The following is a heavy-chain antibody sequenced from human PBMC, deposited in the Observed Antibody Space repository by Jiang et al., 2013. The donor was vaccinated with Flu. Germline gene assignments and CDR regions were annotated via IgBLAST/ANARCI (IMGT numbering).Heavy chain of an antibody. CDR1: GDSITSNNYY. CDR2: VFYTGRT. V-gene: IGHV4-39*01. CDR3: ARPFGHCTGGSCSSFWYFDL. J-gene: IGHJ2*01. Sequence: GPGLVKPSETLSLNCTISGDSITSNNYYWGWLRQPPGKGLEWIGGVFYTGRTYYNPSLKSRATISIDTSKNQFSLKLTSATVGATALYYCARPFGHCTGGSCSSFWYFDLWGRGTLVTVSS. D-gene: IGHD2-8*02.